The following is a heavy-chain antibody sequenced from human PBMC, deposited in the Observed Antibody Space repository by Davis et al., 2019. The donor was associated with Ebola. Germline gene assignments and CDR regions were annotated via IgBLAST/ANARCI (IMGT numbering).Heavy chain of an antibody. Sequence: SETLSLTCAVSGGSISSGGYSWSWIRQPPGKGLEWIGYIYHSGSTYYNPSLKSRVTISVDTSKNQFSLKLSSVTAADTAVYYCARTWELPYYYYGMDVWGQGTTVTVSS. CDR3: ARTWELPYYYYGMDV. J-gene: IGHJ6*02. CDR1: GGSISSGGYS. V-gene: IGHV4-30-2*01. D-gene: IGHD1-26*01. CDR2: IYHSGST.